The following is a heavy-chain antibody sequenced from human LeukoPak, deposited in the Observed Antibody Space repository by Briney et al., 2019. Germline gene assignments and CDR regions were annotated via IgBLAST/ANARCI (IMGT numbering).Heavy chain of an antibody. Sequence: GASMKVSCKTSGYTFTDYYIHWVRQAPGQGPEWMGWINPNSGGTNYAQNLQGRVTMTRDTSISTAYMELSRLRSDDTAVYYCARDYERIIMVRGVPLSPQTVFDPWGQGTLVTVSS. J-gene: IGHJ5*02. CDR1: GYTFTDYY. CDR2: INPNSGGT. D-gene: IGHD3-10*01. CDR3: ARDYERIIMVRGVPLSPQTVFDP. V-gene: IGHV1-2*02.